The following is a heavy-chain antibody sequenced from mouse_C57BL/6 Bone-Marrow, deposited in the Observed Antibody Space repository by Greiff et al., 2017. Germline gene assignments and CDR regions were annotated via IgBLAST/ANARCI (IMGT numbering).Heavy chain of an antibody. J-gene: IGHJ3*01. V-gene: IGHV2-2*01. CDR1: GFSLTSYG. CDR3: ARVGNDGFAY. Sequence: QVQLQQSGPGLVQPSQSLSITCTVSGFSLTSYGVHWVRQSPGKGLEWLGVIWSGGSTDYNAAFISRLSISKDNSKSQVFFKMNSLQADDTAIYYCARVGNDGFAYWGQGTLVTVSA. D-gene: IGHD2-2*01. CDR2: IWSGGST.